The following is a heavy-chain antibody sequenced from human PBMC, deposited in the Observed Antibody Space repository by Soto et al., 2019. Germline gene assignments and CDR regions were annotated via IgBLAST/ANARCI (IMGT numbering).Heavy chain of an antibody. J-gene: IGHJ4*02. CDR2: VKQDGSQK. CDR1: GFTFSSLW. CDR3: ASQRDLGDYDY. V-gene: IGHV3-7*01. Sequence: PGGSLRLSCAASGFTFSSLWMSWVRQAPGKGLEWVGNVKQDGSQKYYVDSVKGRFTISRDNAKNSAYLQMNSLRAEDTAVYYCASQRDLGDYDYWGQGTLVTVSS. D-gene: IGHD4-17*01.